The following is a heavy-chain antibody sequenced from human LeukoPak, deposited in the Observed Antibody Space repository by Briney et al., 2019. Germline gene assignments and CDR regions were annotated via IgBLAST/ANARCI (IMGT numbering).Heavy chain of an antibody. CDR1: GGSISSGSYY. J-gene: IGHJ4*02. CDR3: ARDDPVFGSYFDY. V-gene: IGHV4-61*02. CDR2: IYTSGST. Sequence: SETLSLICTVSGGSISSGSYYWSWIRQPAGKGLEWIGRIYTSGSTNYNPSLKSRVTISVDTSKNQFSLKLSSVIAADTAVYYCARDDPVFGSYFDYWGQGTLVTVSS. D-gene: IGHD3-3*01.